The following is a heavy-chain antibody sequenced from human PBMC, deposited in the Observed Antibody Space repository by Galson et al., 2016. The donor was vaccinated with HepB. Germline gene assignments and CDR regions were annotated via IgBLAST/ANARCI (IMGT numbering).Heavy chain of an antibody. Sequence: QSGAEVKKPGESLKISCKGSGYSFTSYWIGWVRQMPGEGLEWMGIIYPGDSDTRYSPSFQGQVTISADKSISTAYLQWSSLKASDTAMYYCARLLGDCSGGSCYTVWFFDLWGRGTLVTVSS. D-gene: IGHD2-15*01. CDR2: IYPGDSDT. J-gene: IGHJ2*01. V-gene: IGHV5-51*01. CDR3: ARLLGDCSGGSCYTVWFFDL. CDR1: GYSFTSYW.